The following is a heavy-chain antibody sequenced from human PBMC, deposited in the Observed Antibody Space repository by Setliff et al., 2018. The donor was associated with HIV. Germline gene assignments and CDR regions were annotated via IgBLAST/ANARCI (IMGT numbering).Heavy chain of an antibody. D-gene: IGHD1-1*01. Sequence: LGESLKISCKGSGYSFTSYWIGWVRQVPGKGLEWMGIIYPGDSETRYSPSLQGQVTFSADKTVSTAYLQWSSLKPSDTAIYYCAREIRTIEGGALDIWGQGTMVTVSS. J-gene: IGHJ3*02. V-gene: IGHV5-51*01. CDR1: GYSFTSYW. CDR2: IYPGDSET. CDR3: AREIRTIEGGALDI.